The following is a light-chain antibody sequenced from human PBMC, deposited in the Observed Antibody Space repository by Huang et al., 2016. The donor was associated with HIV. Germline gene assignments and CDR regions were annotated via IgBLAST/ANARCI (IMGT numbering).Light chain of an antibody. V-gene: IGKV3-15*01. CDR3: QQYNDWPPLT. Sequence: EIVMTQSPATLSVSPGERATLSCRASQSVSTKLAWYQQRPGQAPRLVIYDASTRATSIPARCRGSGSGTEFTLTISSLQSEDFAVYYCQQYNDWPPLTFGGGTKVEIK. CDR1: QSVSTK. CDR2: DAS. J-gene: IGKJ4*01.